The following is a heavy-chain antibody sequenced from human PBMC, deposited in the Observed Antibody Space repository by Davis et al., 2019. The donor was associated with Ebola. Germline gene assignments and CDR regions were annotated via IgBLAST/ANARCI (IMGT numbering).Heavy chain of an antibody. D-gene: IGHD1-26*01. V-gene: IGHV3-73*01. Sequence: PGGSLRLSCAGYGFNFRGSSIHWARQASGRGLEWVGHIRSKTNSYATAFAASVKGKFTISRDDSESTAYLQMSSLKSEDTAVYYCSSTKLVGPTTPAFDIGGRGTTVTVSS. CDR3: SSTKLVGPTTPAFDI. CDR1: GFNFRGSS. J-gene: IGHJ3*02. CDR2: IRSKTNSYAT.